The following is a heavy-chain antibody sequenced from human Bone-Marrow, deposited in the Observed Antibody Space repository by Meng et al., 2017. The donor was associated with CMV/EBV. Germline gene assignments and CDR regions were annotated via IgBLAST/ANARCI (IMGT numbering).Heavy chain of an antibody. CDR1: GYSFTSYW. V-gene: IGHV5-51*01. CDR3: ARTHWRGNWSYPFNY. CDR2: IYPGDSDT. J-gene: IGHJ4*02. D-gene: IGHD1-7*01. Sequence: SGYSFTSYWIGWVRQMPGKGLEWMGIIYPGDSDTRYSPSFQGQVTISADKSISTAYLQWSSLKASDTAMYYCARTHWRGNWSYPFNYWGQGTLVTVSS.